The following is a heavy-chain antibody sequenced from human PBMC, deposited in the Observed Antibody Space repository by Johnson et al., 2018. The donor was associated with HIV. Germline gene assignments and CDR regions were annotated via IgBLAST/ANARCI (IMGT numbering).Heavy chain of an antibody. D-gene: IGHD6-19*01. J-gene: IGHJ3*02. Sequence: QVQLVESGGGVVQPGRSLRASCAASGFGFSRYVMHWVRQAPGKGLEWVAVISYDGSNKYYADSVKGRFTISRDNSKNTLYLQMNSLRAEDPAVYYSGKDRAVAGKGHDAFDIWGQGTMVTVSS. V-gene: IGHV3-30*18. CDR2: ISYDGSNK. CDR3: GKDRAVAGKGHDAFDI. CDR1: GFGFSRYV.